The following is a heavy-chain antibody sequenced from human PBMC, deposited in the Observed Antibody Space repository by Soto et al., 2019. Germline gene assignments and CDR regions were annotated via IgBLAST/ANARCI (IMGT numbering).Heavy chain of an antibody. D-gene: IGHD2-15*01. CDR1: GDSVSSNSAA. V-gene: IGHV6-1*01. Sequence: PSQTLSLTCAISGDSVSSNSAAWNWIRQSPSRGLEWLGRTYYRSKWYNDYAVSVKSRITINPDTPKNQFSLQLNSVTPEDTAVYYCARAGRPHCSGGSCYSVWGQGTLVTVSS. J-gene: IGHJ4*02. CDR2: TYYRSKWYN. CDR3: ARAGRPHCSGGSCYSV.